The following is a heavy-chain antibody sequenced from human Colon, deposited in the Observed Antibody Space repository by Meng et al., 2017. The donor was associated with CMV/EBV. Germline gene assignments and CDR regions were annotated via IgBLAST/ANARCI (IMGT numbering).Heavy chain of an antibody. Sequence: GESLKISCTASGFTFNDYALSWVRQTPGKGLQWVSAVTGSGALTYYADSVKGRFTISRDNSKNAVYLQLNSLRAEDTAVYYCARSNVLRFLEWLLIDYWGQGTLVTVSS. V-gene: IGHV3-23*01. J-gene: IGHJ4*02. CDR3: ARSNVLRFLEWLLIDY. CDR1: GFTFNDYA. D-gene: IGHD3-3*01. CDR2: VTGSGALT.